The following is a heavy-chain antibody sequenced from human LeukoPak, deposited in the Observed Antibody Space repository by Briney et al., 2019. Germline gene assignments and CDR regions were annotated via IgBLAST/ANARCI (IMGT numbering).Heavy chain of an antibody. D-gene: IGHD1-26*01. J-gene: IGHJ3*02. CDR1: GGSISSGSYY. CDR2: IYTSGST. V-gene: IGHV4-61*02. CDR3: ARASGSYLRLGAFDI. Sequence: SQTLSLTCTVSGGSISSGSYYWGWIRQPAGKGLEWIGRIYTSGSTNYNPSLKSRVTISVDTSKNQFSLKLSSVTAADTAVYYCARASGSYLRLGAFDIWGQGTMVTVSS.